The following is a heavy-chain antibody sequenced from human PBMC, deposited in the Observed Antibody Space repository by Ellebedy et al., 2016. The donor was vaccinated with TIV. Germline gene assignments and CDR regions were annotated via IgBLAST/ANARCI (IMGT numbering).Heavy chain of an antibody. CDR3: ARDRGLGIGFGDY. CDR1: GYTFTSYA. Sequence: ASVKVSXXASGYTFTSYAMHWVRQAPGQRLEWMGWINAGNGNTKYSQKFQGRVTITRDTSASTAYMELSSLRSEDTAVYYCARDRGLGIGFGDYWGQGTLVTVSS. J-gene: IGHJ4*02. D-gene: IGHD7-27*01. CDR2: INAGNGNT. V-gene: IGHV1-3*01.